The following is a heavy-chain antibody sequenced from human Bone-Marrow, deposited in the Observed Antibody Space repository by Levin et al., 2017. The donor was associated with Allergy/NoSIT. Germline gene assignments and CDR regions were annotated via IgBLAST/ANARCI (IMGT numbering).Heavy chain of an antibody. Sequence: SGPTLVKPTQTLTLTCSFSGFSLSPSGMGVAWIRQPPGKALEWLALIYWDDDKLYSPSLKTRLSVTKDTSKNQVVLTLTNMDPVDAGTYFCARRSLGDAFDIWGQGTMVAVSS. J-gene: IGHJ3*02. CDR2: IYWDDDK. D-gene: IGHD3-16*01. V-gene: IGHV2-5*02. CDR3: ARRSLGDAFDI. CDR1: GFSLSPSGMG.